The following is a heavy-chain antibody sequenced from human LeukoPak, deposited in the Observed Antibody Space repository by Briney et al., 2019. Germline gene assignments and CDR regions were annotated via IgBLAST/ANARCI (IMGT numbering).Heavy chain of an antibody. V-gene: IGHV4-59*01. J-gene: IGHJ4*02. CDR1: GGSITNYY. Sequence: PSETLSLTCTVSGGSITNYYWSWIRQPPGRGLEWIGYIYCTGTTNYNPSLKSRVTISADTSKNQFSLKLSSVTAADTAVYYCARDRESPGVWGQGTLVTVSS. CDR2: IYCTGTT. CDR3: ARDRESPGV.